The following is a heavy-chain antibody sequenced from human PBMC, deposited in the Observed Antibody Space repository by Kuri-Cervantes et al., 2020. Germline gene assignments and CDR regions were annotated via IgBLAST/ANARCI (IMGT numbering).Heavy chain of an antibody. D-gene: IGHD2-2*01. CDR2: INSNSGGT. CDR1: GYTFTGYY. J-gene: IGHJ6*02. CDR3: AREGGYCSSTSCYWILRDYYYGMDV. Sequence: ASVKVSCKASGYTFTGYYMHWVRQAPGQGLEWMGWINSNSGGTNYAQKFQGRVTMTRDTSISTAYMELSRLRSDDTAVYYCAREGGYCSSTSCYWILRDYYYGMDVWGQGTTVTVSS. V-gene: IGHV1-2*02.